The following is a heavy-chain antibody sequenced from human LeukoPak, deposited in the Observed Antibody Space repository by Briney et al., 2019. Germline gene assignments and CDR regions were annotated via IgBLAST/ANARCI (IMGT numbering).Heavy chain of an antibody. CDR3: ARVRYSRGSGYYYYYGMDV. V-gene: IGHV4-34*01. J-gene: IGHJ6*02. Sequence: SETLSLTCTVYGGSFSGYSWSWVRQPPGKGLEWIGEINHGGSTNYNPSLKGRVTISLDTSKGQFSLELSSVTAADTAVHYCARVRYSRGSGYYYYYGMDVWGQGTTVTVSS. CDR2: INHGGST. CDR1: GGSFSGYS. D-gene: IGHD3-9*01.